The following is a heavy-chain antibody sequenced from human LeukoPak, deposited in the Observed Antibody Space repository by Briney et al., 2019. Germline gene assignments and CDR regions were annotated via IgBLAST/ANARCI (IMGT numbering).Heavy chain of an antibody. CDR2: IYSGGGT. V-gene: IGHV3-66*01. Sequence: PGGSLRLSCAASGFTVSSSYMNWVRQAPGKGLEWVSLIYSGGGTYYADSVKGRFTISRDNSKNTLYLQMNSPRAEDTAVYYCARNYYDSSAYYYFDYWGQGTLVTVSS. J-gene: IGHJ4*02. D-gene: IGHD3-22*01. CDR1: GFTVSSSY. CDR3: ARNYYDSSAYYYFDY.